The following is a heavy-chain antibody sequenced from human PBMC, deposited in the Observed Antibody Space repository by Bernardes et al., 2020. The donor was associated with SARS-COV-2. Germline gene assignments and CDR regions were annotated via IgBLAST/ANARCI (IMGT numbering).Heavy chain of an antibody. CDR2: IIPIFGTA. CDR1: GGTFSSYA. CDR3: ARERGSSPNYYYGMDV. Sequence: SVKVSCKASGGTFSSYAISWVRQAPGQGLEWMGGIIPIFGTANYAQKFQGRVTITADESTSTAYMELSSLRSEDTAVYYCARERGSSPNYYYGMDVWGQGTTVTVSS. D-gene: IGHD6-6*01. J-gene: IGHJ6*02. V-gene: IGHV1-69*13.